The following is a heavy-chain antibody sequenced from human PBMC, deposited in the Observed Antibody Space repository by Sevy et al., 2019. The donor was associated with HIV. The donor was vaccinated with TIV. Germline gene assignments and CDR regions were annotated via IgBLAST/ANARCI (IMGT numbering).Heavy chain of an antibody. J-gene: IGHJ4*02. CDR2: ISGFNGDT. Sequence: ASVKVSCKASGYTFTNYAISWVRQAPGQGLEWMGWISGFNGDTKNAEKFQGRFTMTTDTSTKTAYMDVRSLRSDDTAVYYCVRGTTFYDFWTGGDYWGQGTLVTVSS. V-gene: IGHV1-18*01. CDR1: GYTFTNYA. CDR3: VRGTTFYDFWTGGDY. D-gene: IGHD3-3*01.